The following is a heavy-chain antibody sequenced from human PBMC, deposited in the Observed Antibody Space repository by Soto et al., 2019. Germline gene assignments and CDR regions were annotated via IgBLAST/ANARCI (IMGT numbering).Heavy chain of an antibody. D-gene: IGHD7-27*01. J-gene: IGHJ4*02. CDR1: GFSFSTSP. CDR2: ISYDGTNK. V-gene: IGHV3-30-3*01. Sequence: GGSLRLSCAASGFSFSTSPMHWVRQAPGKGPEWVALISYDGTNKFYADSVKGRFTISRDNSKSTLYLQVDSLRPEDAAVYYCARDPKTSGGQHWAFNYFDSWGQGTLVTVSS. CDR3: ARDPKTSGGQHWAFNYFDS.